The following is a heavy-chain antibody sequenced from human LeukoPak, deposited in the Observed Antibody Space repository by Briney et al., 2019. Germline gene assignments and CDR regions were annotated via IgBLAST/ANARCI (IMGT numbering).Heavy chain of an antibody. J-gene: IGHJ3*02. D-gene: IGHD6-19*01. CDR1: GFTFSSCG. CDR3: ARDRLRGSGWLAFDI. V-gene: IGHV3-33*01. Sequence: PGGSLRLSCAASGFTFSSCGMHWVRQAPGKGLEWVAVIWYDGSNKYYADSVKGRFTISRDNSKNTLYLQMNSLRAEDTAVYYCARDRLRGSGWLAFDIWGQGTMVTVSS. CDR2: IWYDGSNK.